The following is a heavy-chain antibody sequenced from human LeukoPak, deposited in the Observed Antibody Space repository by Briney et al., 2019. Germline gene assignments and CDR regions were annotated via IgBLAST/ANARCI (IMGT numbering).Heavy chain of an antibody. V-gene: IGHV4-39*01. CDR2: IYYSGNT. D-gene: IGHD3/OR15-3a*01. CDR1: GGSISSSSYY. CDR3: ARQTGSGLFILP. J-gene: IGHJ4*02. Sequence: SETLSPTCTVSGGSISSSSYYRGWIRQPPGKGLEWIGSIYYSGNTYYNASLKSQVSISIDTSKNQFSLRLTSVTAADTAVYYCARQTGSGLFILPGGQGTLVTVSS.